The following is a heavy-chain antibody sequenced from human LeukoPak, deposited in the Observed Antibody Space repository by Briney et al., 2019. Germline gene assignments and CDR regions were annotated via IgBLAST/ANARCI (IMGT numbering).Heavy chain of an antibody. J-gene: IGHJ5*02. Sequence: GGSLRLSCAASGFTVSSNYMSWVRQAPGKGLEWVSVIYSGGSTYYADSVKGRFTISRDNSKNTLYLQMNSLRAEDTAVYYCARVSGYHNWFDPWGQGTLVTVSS. CDR2: IYSGGST. CDR3: ARVSGYHNWFDP. V-gene: IGHV3-53*01. CDR1: GFTVSSNY. D-gene: IGHD2-15*01.